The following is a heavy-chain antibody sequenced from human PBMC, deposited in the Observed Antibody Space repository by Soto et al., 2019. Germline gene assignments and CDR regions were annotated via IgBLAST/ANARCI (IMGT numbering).Heavy chain of an antibody. CDR2: ISGRDGST. CDR3: ARDRERDAWYEDY. V-gene: IGHV3-23*04. J-gene: IGHJ4*02. CDR1: GFTFDDYA. D-gene: IGHD6-13*01. Sequence: EVQLVESGGGLVQPGRSLRLSCAASGFTFDDYAMHWVRQAPGKGLEWVSGISGRDGSTYYADFVKGRFTISRDDSRNTLYLQMHSLSAEDTAVYYCARDRERDAWYEDYWGQRTLVTVSS.